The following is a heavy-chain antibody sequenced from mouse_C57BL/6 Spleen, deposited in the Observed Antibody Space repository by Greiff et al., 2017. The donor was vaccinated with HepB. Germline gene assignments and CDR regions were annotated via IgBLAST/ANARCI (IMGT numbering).Heavy chain of an antibody. CDR2: INPNNGGT. D-gene: IGHD1-1*01. CDR3: AIITTVVRGFDY. CDR1: GYTFTDYN. Sequence: EVQLQQSGPELVKPGASVKMSCKASGYTFTDYNMHWVKQSHGKSLEWIGYINPNNGGTSYNQKFKGKATLTVNKSSSTAYMELRSLTSEDSAVYYCAIITTVVRGFDYWGQGTTLTVSS. V-gene: IGHV1-22*01. J-gene: IGHJ2*01.